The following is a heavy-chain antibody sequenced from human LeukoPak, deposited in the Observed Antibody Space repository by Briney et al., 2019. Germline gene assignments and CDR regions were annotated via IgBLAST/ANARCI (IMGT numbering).Heavy chain of an antibody. CDR1: GDSIGSSSYY. CDR3: ARQVAIVEPTDPNWFDS. CDR2: IFYSGST. D-gene: IGHD1-26*01. V-gene: IGHV4-39*07. J-gene: IGHJ5*01. Sequence: SETLSLTCNVSGDSIGSSSYYWGRIRQTPEKGLEWIGSIFYSGSTYYTPSLKSRVTMSLDTSKNQFSLRLTSVTAADTAVYYCARQVAIVEPTDPNWFDSWGQGTLVTVSS.